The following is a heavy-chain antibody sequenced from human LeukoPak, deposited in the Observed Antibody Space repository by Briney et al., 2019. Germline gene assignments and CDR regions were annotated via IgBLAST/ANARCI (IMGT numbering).Heavy chain of an antibody. CDR1: GGSFSGYY. CDR3: ARRHPGHNWFDP. V-gene: IGHV4-34*01. D-gene: IGHD1-14*01. CDR2: INHSGST. J-gene: IGHJ5*02. Sequence: SETLSLTCAVYGGSFSGYYWSWIRQPPGKGLEWIGEINHSGSTNYNPSLKSRVTISVDTSKNQFSLKLSSVTAADTAVYYCARRHPGHNWFDPWGQGILVTVSS.